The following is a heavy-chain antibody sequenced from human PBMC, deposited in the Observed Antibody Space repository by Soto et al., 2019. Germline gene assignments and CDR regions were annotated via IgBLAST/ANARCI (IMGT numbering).Heavy chain of an antibody. D-gene: IGHD3-16*01. J-gene: IGHJ6*02. CDR1: GYIFTSYG. CDR2: INGYNGNA. V-gene: IGHV1-18*04. CDR3: ARVGSWPYYYYGMDV. Sequence: QVQLVQSGAEVKKPGASVRVSCRASGYIFTSYGITWVRQAPGQGLEWMGWINGYNGNADYAQNLQGRVTMTTDTSTSTAYMELRSLRSDDTAVYYCARVGSWPYYYYGMDVWGQGTTVTVSS.